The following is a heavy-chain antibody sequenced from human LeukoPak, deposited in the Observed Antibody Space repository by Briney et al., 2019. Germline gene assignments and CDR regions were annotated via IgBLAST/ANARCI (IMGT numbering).Heavy chain of an antibody. J-gene: IGHJ3*02. CDR2: ISSSSSYI. V-gene: IGHV3-21*01. Sequence: GGSLRVSCAASGFTFSSYSMNWVRQAPGKGLEWVSSISSSSSYIYYADSVKGRFTISRDNAKNSLYLQMNSLRAEDTAVYYCARDLGYSYDNAFDIWGQGTMVTVSS. D-gene: IGHD5-18*01. CDR1: GFTFSSYS. CDR3: ARDLGYSYDNAFDI.